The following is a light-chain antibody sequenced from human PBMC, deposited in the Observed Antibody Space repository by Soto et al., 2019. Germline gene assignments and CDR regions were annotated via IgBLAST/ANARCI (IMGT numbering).Light chain of an antibody. V-gene: IGKV3-15*01. CDR3: QLLTWHPIT. J-gene: IGKJ5*01. CDR2: AAS. Sequence: EIVMTQSPATLSVSPGERGIRSCRASVSVSSDLAWYQQKPGEPPRLLIDAASTSATGLPVRFRGGGAGTEFPLTISSLQPEYFATYYCQLLTWHPITFGHGTRLEIK. CDR1: VSVSSD.